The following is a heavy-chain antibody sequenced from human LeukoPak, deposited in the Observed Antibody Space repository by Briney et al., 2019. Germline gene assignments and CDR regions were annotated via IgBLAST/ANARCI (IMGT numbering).Heavy chain of an antibody. CDR2: ISAYNGNT. CDR3: AREGYYDSSGYYSVRDAFDI. CDR1: GYTFTSYG. V-gene: IGHV1-18*01. J-gene: IGHJ3*02. Sequence: ASVKVSCKASGYTFTSYGISWVRQAPGQGLEWMGWISAYNGNTNYAQKLQGRVTVTTDTSTSTAYMELRSLRSDDTAVYYCAREGYYDSSGYYSVRDAFDIWGQGTMVTVSS. D-gene: IGHD3-22*01.